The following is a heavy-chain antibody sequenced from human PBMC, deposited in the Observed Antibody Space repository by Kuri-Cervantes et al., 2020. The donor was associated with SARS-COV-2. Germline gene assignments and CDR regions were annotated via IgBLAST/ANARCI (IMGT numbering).Heavy chain of an antibody. Sequence: GESLKISCAASGFTFSSYAMSWVRQAPGKGLEWVSAISGSGGSTYYADPVKGRFTISRDNSKNTLYLQMNSLRAGDTAVYYCAKDRRLYSSSHLFDYWGQGTLVTVSS. CDR2: ISGSGGST. CDR1: GFTFSSYA. CDR3: AKDRRLYSSSHLFDY. J-gene: IGHJ4*02. D-gene: IGHD6-6*01. V-gene: IGHV3-23*01.